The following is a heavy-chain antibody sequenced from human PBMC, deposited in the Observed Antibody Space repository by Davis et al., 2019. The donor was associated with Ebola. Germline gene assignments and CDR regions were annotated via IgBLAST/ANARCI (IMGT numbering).Heavy chain of an antibody. Sequence: ASVKVSCKASGYTFTNFYVHWVRQAPGQGLEYMGIIRPSGAANYVQKFQGRLIMTRDTSTSTVYLELSSLRSEDTAVYYCAADLQLWLRGYYYYGMDVWGQGTTVTVSS. CDR3: AADLQLWLRGYYYYGMDV. CDR2: IRPSGAA. D-gene: IGHD5-18*01. V-gene: IGHV1-46*01. J-gene: IGHJ6*02. CDR1: GYTFTNFY.